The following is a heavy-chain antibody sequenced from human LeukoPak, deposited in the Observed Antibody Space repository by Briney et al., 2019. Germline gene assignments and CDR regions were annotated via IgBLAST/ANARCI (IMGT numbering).Heavy chain of an antibody. D-gene: IGHD3-3*01. J-gene: IGHJ5*02. Sequence: GGSLRLSCAASGFTFSSYSMNWIRQAPGKGLEWVSSISSSSSYIYYADSVKGRFTISRDNAKNSLYLQMNSLRAEDTAVYYCAREREDYDFWSGYSRVGWFDPWGQGTLVTVSS. CDR2: ISSSSSYI. CDR1: GFTFSSYS. CDR3: AREREDYDFWSGYSRVGWFDP. V-gene: IGHV3-21*01.